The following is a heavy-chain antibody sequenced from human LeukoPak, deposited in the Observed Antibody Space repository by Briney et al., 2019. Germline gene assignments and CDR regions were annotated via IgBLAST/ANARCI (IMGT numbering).Heavy chain of an antibody. CDR2: INPDSGGT. CDR1: GYTFIGYY. V-gene: IGHV1-2*02. CDR3: ARDRWYYYDRSDYYHDAFDI. D-gene: IGHD3-22*01. J-gene: IGHJ3*02. Sequence: ASVKVSCKASGYTFIGYYMHWVRQAPGQGLEWMGWINPDSGGTNYAQKFQGRVTMIRDTSISTAYMELSRLRSDDTAVYYCARDRWYYYDRSDYYHDAFDIWGQGTMVTVSS.